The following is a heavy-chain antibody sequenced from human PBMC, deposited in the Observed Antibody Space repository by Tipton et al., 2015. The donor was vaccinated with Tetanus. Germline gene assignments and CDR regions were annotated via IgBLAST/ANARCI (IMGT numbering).Heavy chain of an antibody. CDR1: GGSISRSRYF. V-gene: IGHV4-30-2*01. J-gene: IGHJ4*02. Sequence: TLSLTCTVSGGSISRSRYFRNWIRQPPGQGLEWLGYIYQADSTYYNPSVRSRLTLSLQRSKNQVSLKLSSVTAADTAVYYCVRGRGLGAYSFGFEYWGQGALVTVSS. CDR2: IYQADST. D-gene: IGHD5-12*01. CDR3: VRGRGLGAYSFGFEY.